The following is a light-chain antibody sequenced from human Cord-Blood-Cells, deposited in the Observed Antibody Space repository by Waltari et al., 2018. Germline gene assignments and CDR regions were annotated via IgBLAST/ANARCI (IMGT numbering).Light chain of an antibody. J-gene: IGKJ1*01. CDR3: MQALQTPWT. CDR2: LGS. V-gene: IGKV2-28*01. Sequence: DIVLTQSPLSLPVTPGEPASTSCRSSQSLLHSNGYNSLDWYLQKPGQSPQLLIYLGSNRASGVPDRCSGSGSGTDFTLKISRVEAEDVGVYYCMQALQTPWTFGQGTKVEIK. CDR1: QSLLHSNGYNS.